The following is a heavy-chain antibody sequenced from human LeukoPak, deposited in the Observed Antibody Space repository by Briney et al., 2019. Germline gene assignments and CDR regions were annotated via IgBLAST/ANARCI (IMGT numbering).Heavy chain of an antibody. J-gene: IGHJ4*02. D-gene: IGHD1-26*01. CDR2: INPNSGGT. V-gene: IGHV1-2*02. Sequence: ASVKVSCKASGYTFTGYYMHWVRQAPGQGLEWMGWINPNSGGTNYAQEFQGRVTMTGDTSISTAYMELSRLRSDDTAVYYCARSHSGSYYFDYWGQGTLVTVSS. CDR3: ARSHSGSYYFDY. CDR1: GYTFTGYY.